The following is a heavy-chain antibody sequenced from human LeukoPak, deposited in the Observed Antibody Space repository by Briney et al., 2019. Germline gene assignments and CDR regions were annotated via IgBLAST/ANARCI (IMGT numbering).Heavy chain of an antibody. Sequence: SVKVSCKASGGTFSSYAISWVRQAPGQGLEWMGRIIPILGIANYAQKFQGKVTITADKSMSTAYMELSSLRSEDTAVYYCARDKAMAASFDYWGQGTLVTVSS. V-gene: IGHV1-69*04. CDR2: IIPILGIA. CDR1: GGTFSSYA. CDR3: ARDKAMAASFDY. D-gene: IGHD5-18*01. J-gene: IGHJ4*02.